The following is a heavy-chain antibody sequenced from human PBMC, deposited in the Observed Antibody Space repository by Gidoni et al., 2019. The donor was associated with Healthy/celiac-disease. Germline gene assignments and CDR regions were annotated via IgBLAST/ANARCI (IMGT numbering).Heavy chain of an antibody. CDR1: GYTFTSYG. Sequence: QVQLVQSGAEVKKPGASVKVSCKASGYTFTSYGISGVRQAPGQGLEWMGWISAYNGNTNYAQKLQGRVTMTTDTSTSTAYMELRSLRSDDTAVYYCAGARVHVVGDGYNPYYYYYYYGMDVWGQGTTVTVSS. CDR3: AGARVHVVGDGYNPYYYYYYYGMDV. D-gene: IGHD5-12*01. V-gene: IGHV1-18*04. CDR2: ISAYNGNT. J-gene: IGHJ6*02.